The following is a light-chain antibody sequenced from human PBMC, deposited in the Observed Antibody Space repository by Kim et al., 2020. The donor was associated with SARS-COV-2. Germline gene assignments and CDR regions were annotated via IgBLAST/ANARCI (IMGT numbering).Light chain of an antibody. CDR2: DVS. J-gene: IGLJ1*01. Sequence: QSITISCTGTRSDVGGYNYVSWYQQHPGKAPKLMIYDVSNRPSGVSNRFSGSKSGNTASLTISGLQAEDEADYYCSSYTSSSTPYVFGTGTKVTVL. V-gene: IGLV2-14*03. CDR1: RSDVGGYNY. CDR3: SSYTSSSTPYV.